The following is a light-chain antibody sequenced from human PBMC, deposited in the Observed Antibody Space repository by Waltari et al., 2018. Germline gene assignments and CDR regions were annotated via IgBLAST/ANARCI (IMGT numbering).Light chain of an antibody. CDR2: EVK. CDR3: AAHTSRGTWV. CDR1: SSDVGYSIY. V-gene: IGLV2-14*01. J-gene: IGLJ3*02. Sequence: QSALTQPASVSGSPGQSITISCTGTSSDVGYSIYVSWYQQFPGKVPIVLISEVKIRPSGVSNRFSASKSGNTASLTISGLQSEDEADYYCAAHTSRGTWVFGGGTKVTVL.